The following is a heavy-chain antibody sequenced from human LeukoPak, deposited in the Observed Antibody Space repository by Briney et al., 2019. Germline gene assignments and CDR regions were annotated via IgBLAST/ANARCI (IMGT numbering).Heavy chain of an antibody. CDR2: IIPILGIA. D-gene: IGHD1-1*01. V-gene: IGHV1-69*04. CDR1: GGTFSSYA. Sequence: ASVKVSCTASGGTFSSYAISWVRQAPGQGLKWMGRIIPILGIANYAQKFQGRVTITADKFTSTAYMELSSLRSEDTAVYYCARGAPGTLYYYYYGMDVWGQGTTVTVSS. J-gene: IGHJ6*02. CDR3: ARGAPGTLYYYYYGMDV.